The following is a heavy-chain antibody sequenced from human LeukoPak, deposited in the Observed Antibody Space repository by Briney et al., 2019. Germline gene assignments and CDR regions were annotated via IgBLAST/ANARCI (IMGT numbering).Heavy chain of an antibody. V-gene: IGHV4-39*07. CDR3: ARDGGYSSSTSCDRGDAFDI. J-gene: IGHJ3*02. CDR2: IYYSGST. CDR1: GGSISSSSYY. D-gene: IGHD2-2*01. Sequence: SETLSLTCTVSGGSISSSSYYWGWIRQPPGKGLEWIGSIYYSGSTYYNPSLKSRVTISVDTSKNQFSLKLSSVTAADTAVYYCARDGGYSSSTSCDRGDAFDIWGQGTMVTVSS.